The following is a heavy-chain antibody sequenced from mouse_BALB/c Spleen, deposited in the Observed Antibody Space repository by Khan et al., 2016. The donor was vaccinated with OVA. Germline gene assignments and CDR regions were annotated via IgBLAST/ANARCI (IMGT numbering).Heavy chain of an antibody. D-gene: IGHD2-1*01. CDR3: ARYYGNYVWYFDV. J-gene: IGHJ1*01. Sequence: VELVESGPGLVAPSQSLSITCTVSGFSLTSYGVHWVRQPPGKGLEWLGVIWAGGSTNYNSALMSRLSISKDNSKSQVFLKMNSLQTDDTAMYYCARYYGNYVWYFDVWGAGTTVTVSS. CDR1: GFSLTSYG. V-gene: IGHV2-9*02. CDR2: IWAGGST.